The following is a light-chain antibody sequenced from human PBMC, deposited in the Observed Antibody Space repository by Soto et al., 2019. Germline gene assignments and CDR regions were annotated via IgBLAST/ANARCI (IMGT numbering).Light chain of an antibody. CDR1: QTISNS. J-gene: IGKJ4*01. V-gene: IGKV1-39*01. CDR3: QQSYSTILT. Sequence: DIQMTQSPSSLSASLGDRVTITCRASQTISNSLNWYQQKPGKAPKLLIYASSTLQSGVPSRFSGSGSGTDFTLTISSLQPEDFGTYYCQQSYSTILTFGGGTKVEIK. CDR2: ASS.